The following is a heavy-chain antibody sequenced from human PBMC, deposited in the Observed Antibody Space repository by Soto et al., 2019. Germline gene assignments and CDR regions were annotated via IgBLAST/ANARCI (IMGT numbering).Heavy chain of an antibody. J-gene: IGHJ4*02. CDR1: GFTFSSYG. Sequence: GGSLRLSCAASGFTFSSYGMHWVRQAPGKGLEWVAVISYDGSNKYYADSVKGRFTISRDNSKNTLYLQMNSLRAEDTAVYYCAKGPHLYDFWSGYYYWGQGTLVTVSS. D-gene: IGHD3-3*01. CDR3: AKGPHLYDFWSGYYY. V-gene: IGHV3-30*18. CDR2: ISYDGSNK.